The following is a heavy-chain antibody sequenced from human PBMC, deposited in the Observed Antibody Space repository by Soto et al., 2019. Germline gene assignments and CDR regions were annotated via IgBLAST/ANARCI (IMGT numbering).Heavy chain of an antibody. V-gene: IGHV3-23*01. CDR1: GFTFSSYA. CDR2: ISGSGGST. D-gene: IGHD6-13*01. J-gene: IGHJ4*02. CDR3: AKNSGLGSLYSSSWYFDY. Sequence: GGSLRLSCAASGFTFSSYAMSWVRQAPGKGLEWVSAISGSGGSTYYADSVKGRFTISRDNSKNTLYLQMNSLRAEDTAVYYCAKNSGLGSLYSSSWYFDYWGQGTLVTVSS.